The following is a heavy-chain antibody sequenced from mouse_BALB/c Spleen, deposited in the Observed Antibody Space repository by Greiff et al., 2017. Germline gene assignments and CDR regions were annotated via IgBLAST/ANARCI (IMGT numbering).Heavy chain of an antibody. CDR1: GYTFTSYY. CDR3: ARERDRTRDY. V-gene: IGHV1S56*01. J-gene: IGHJ2*01. D-gene: IGHD2-14*01. Sequence: VQLQQSGPELVKPGASVRISCKASGYTFTSYYIHWVKQRPGQGLEWIGWIYPGNVNTKYNEKFKGKATLTADKSSSTAYMQLSSLTSEDSAVYFCARERDRTRDYWGQGTTLTVSS. CDR2: IYPGNVNT.